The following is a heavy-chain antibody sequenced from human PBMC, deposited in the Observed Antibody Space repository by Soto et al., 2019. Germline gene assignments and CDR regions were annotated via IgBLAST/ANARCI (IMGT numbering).Heavy chain of an antibody. CDR1: GGTFSSYA. Sequence: VASVKVSCKASGGTFSSYAISWVRQAPGQGLEWMGGIIPIFGTANYAQKFQGRVTITADKSTSTAYMELSSLRSEDTAVYYCARAHYDFWSGYRYLYGMDVWGQGTTVTVSS. CDR2: IIPIFGTA. CDR3: ARAHYDFWSGYRYLYGMDV. J-gene: IGHJ6*02. V-gene: IGHV1-69*06. D-gene: IGHD3-3*01.